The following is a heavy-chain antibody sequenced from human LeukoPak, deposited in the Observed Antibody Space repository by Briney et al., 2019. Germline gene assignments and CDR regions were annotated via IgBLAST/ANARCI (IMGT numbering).Heavy chain of an antibody. CDR2: INHSGST. J-gene: IGHJ6*03. CDR3: ARANDYGDPLPRYMDV. Sequence: SETLSLTCAVYGGSFSGYYWSWIRQPPGKGLEWIGEINHSGSTNYNPSLKSRVTISVDTSKNQFSLKLSSVTAADTAVYYCARANDYGDPLPRYMDVWGKGTTVTVSS. D-gene: IGHD4-17*01. CDR1: GGSFSGYY. V-gene: IGHV4-34*01.